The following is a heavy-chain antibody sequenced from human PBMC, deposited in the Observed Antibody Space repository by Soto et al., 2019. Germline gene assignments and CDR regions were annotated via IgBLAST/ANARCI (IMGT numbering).Heavy chain of an antibody. Sequence: EVQLVESGGGLVKPGGSLRLSCAASGFTFSTYSMSWVRQAPGKGLEWVSSISPSSTYIHYADSVKGRFTISRDNAEKSMYPQMNSLGAEDTALYYCGRGGGGVVVVPGANRGDFWGQGTLVTVSS. CDR2: ISPSSTYI. CDR3: GRGGGGVVVVPGANRGDF. J-gene: IGHJ4*02. D-gene: IGHD2-2*01. V-gene: IGHV3-21*01. CDR1: GFTFSTYS.